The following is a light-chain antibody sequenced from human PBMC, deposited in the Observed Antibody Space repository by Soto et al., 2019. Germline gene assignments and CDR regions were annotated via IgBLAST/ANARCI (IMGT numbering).Light chain of an antibody. V-gene: IGLV1-51*02. J-gene: IGLJ2*01. CDR3: GTWASSLTAAV. Sequence: QSVLTQPPSVSAAPGQKVTISCCGSSSNIGRNYVSWYQQLPGTAPKLVIFENYKRPSGIPDRFSGSKSLTSATLGITGLQTGDEADYYCGTWASSLTAAVFGGGTKLTVL. CDR2: ENY. CDR1: SSNIGRNY.